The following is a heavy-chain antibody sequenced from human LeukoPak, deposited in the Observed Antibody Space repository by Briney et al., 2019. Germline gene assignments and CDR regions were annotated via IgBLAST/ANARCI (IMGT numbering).Heavy chain of an antibody. J-gene: IGHJ4*02. V-gene: IGHV4-4*07. CDR3: AGDYGDYLPFDY. CDR1: GGSISSYY. D-gene: IGHD4-17*01. CDR2: IYTSGST. Sequence: SETLSLTCTVSGGSISSYYWSWIRQPAGKGLEWIGRIYTSGSTNYNPSLKSRVTMSVDTSKNQFSLKLSSVTAADTAVYHCAGDYGDYLPFDYWGQGTLVTVSS.